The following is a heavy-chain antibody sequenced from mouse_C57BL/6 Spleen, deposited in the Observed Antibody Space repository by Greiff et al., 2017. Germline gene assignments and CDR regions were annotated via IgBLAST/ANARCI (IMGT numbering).Heavy chain of an antibody. CDR3: ARGGDDAPWDFDV. Sequence: VQLQQSGAELVRPGTSVKMSCKASGYTFTNYWIGWAKQRPGHGLEWIGDIYPGGGYTNYNEKFKGKATLTADKSSSTAYMQFSSLTSEDSAIYYCARGGDDAPWDFDVWGTGTTVTVSS. CDR1: GYTFTNYW. CDR2: IYPGGGYT. J-gene: IGHJ1*03. V-gene: IGHV1-63*01. D-gene: IGHD2-2*01.